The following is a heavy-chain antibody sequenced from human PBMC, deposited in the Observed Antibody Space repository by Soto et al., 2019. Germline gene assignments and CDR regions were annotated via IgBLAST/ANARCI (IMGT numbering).Heavy chain of an antibody. CDR1: GFTFDDYS. V-gene: IGHV3-30-3*01. J-gene: IGHJ3*02. Sequence: QVQLVESGGGVVQPGRSLRLSCAAFGFTFDDYSMHWVRQAPGKGLEWVALISYEGSNQYYADSVKGRFPISRDNAKNTLCLAVHSLRTEDTAVYYCARPHIQSAGNDGFDIWGQGTMVTVSS. CDR2: ISYEGSNQ. CDR3: ARPHIQSAGNDGFDI.